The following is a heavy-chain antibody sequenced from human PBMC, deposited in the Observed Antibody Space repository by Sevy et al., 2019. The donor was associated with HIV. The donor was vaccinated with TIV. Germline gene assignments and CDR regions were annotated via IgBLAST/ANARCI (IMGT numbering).Heavy chain of an antibody. Sequence: SETLSLTCTVSAGSLSNYYWTWIRQPPGKGLEWIGYIHYSGSTNYNPSLKSRVTISLDTSKNQFSLKLSSVTAADTAVYYCARIPNTSGWPFDYWGQGTLVTVSS. CDR1: AGSLSNYY. J-gene: IGHJ4*02. CDR3: ARIPNTSGWPFDY. D-gene: IGHD6-19*01. V-gene: IGHV4-59*13. CDR2: IHYSGST.